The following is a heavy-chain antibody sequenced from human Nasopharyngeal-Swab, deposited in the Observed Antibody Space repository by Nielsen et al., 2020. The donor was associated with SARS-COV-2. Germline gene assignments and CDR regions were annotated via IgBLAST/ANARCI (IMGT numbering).Heavy chain of an antibody. CDR1: GFTFSRYW. Sequence: GGSLRLSCAASGFTFSRYWMSWVRQAPGKGLEWVANIKQDGSEEYYVDSVKGRFSISRDNAKNSLFLQMNSLRAEDTAVYYCARDLALYDILTGYTDAFDIWGQGTMVTVSS. CDR2: IKQDGSEE. D-gene: IGHD3-9*01. J-gene: IGHJ3*02. V-gene: IGHV3-7*01. CDR3: ARDLALYDILTGYTDAFDI.